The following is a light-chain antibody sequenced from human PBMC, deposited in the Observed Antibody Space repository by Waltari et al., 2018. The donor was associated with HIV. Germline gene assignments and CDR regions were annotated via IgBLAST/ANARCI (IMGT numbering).Light chain of an antibody. V-gene: IGKV3-20*01. J-gene: IGKJ5*01. Sequence: EIVLTQSPGTLSLSPGGGATLSCRASQSVSSSYFAWYQQKPGQAPRLLIYGASIRATGIPDRFSGSGSGTDFTLTITRLEPEDIAVYYCQQYGRSPPNTFGQGTRLEIK. CDR2: GAS. CDR3: QQYGRSPPNT. CDR1: QSVSSSY.